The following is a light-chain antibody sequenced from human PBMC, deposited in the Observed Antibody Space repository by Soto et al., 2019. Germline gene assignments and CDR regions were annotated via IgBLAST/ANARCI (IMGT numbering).Light chain of an antibody. J-gene: IGLJ2*01. CDR3: QSYDNTNHVV. V-gene: IGLV6-57*04. CDR2: ENN. Sequence: NFMLTQPPSVPESPGKTVSLSCIRSGGSIASNHVQWYQQRPGSAPTTLIYENNRRPSGVPDRFSGSIDTSSNSASLTISGLKNEDEADYYCQSYDNTNHVVFGGGTKLTVL. CDR1: GGSIASNH.